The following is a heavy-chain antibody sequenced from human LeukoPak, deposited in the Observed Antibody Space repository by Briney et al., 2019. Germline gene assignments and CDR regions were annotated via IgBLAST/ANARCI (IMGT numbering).Heavy chain of an antibody. CDR1: GFTFTYYA. CDR2: ISGGGDST. Sequence: GGSLRLSRAASGFTFTYYAMTWVRQAPGKELEWVSVISGGGDSTYYADSVKGRFTISRDNSKNTLYLQMNGLRAEDTAIYYCAKTGAGGWSNWFDPWGQGTLVTVSS. V-gene: IGHV3-23*01. J-gene: IGHJ5*02. CDR3: AKTGAGGWSNWFDP. D-gene: IGHD6-19*01.